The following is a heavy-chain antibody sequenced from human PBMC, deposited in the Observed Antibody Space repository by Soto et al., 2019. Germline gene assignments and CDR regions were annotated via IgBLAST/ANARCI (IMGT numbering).Heavy chain of an antibody. J-gene: IGHJ6*02. CDR1: GFTFSNAW. V-gene: IGHV3-15*07. Sequence: GGSLRLSCAASGFTFSNAWMNWVRQAPGKGLEWVGRIKSKTDGGTTDYAAPVKGRFTISRDDSKNTLYLQMNSLKTEDTAVYYCTTDPRSSSWYGPYYYYGMDVWGQGTTVTVSS. D-gene: IGHD6-13*01. CDR2: IKSKTDGGTT. CDR3: TTDPRSSSWYGPYYYYGMDV.